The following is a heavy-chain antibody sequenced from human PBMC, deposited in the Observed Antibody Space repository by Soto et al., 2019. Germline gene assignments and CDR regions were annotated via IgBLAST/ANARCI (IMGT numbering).Heavy chain of an antibody. CDR2: IIPIFGTA. Sequence: QVQLVQSGAEVKKPGSSVKVSCKASGGTFSSYAISWVRQAPGQGLEWMGGIIPIFGTANYAQKFQGRVTLTADESTSTADMELSSLRSEDTAVYYCASGVERGSSWYNWFDPWGQGSLVTVSS. J-gene: IGHJ5*02. CDR3: ASGVERGSSWYNWFDP. D-gene: IGHD6-13*01. V-gene: IGHV1-69*01. CDR1: GGTFSSYA.